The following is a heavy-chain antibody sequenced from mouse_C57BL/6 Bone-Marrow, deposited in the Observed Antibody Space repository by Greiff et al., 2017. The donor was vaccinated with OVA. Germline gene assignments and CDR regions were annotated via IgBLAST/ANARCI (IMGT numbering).Heavy chain of an antibody. J-gene: IGHJ2*01. Sequence: QVQLQQPGAELVRPGTSVKLSCKASGYTFTSYWMHWVKQRPGQGLEWIGVIDPSDSYTNYNQKFKGKATLTVDTSSSTAYMQLSSLTSEDSAVYYCARSVLPPDYWGQGTTLTVSS. V-gene: IGHV1-59*01. CDR2: IDPSDSYT. D-gene: IGHD1-1*01. CDR1: GYTFTSYW. CDR3: ARSVLPPDY.